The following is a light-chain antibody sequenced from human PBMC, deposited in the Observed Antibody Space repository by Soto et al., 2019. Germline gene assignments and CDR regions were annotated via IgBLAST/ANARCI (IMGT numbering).Light chain of an antibody. V-gene: IGKV1-5*01. J-gene: IGKJ1*01. CDR1: QRLSSW. CDR3: QQYDDYWT. CDR2: DTS. Sequence: DIQMTQSPSTLSASVGDRVTITCRASQRLSSWLAWYQHKPGQAPKLLIFDTSKLQSGVPSRFSGSGSGTEFTLTISSLQPDDFATYYCQQYDDYWTFGQGTKVDIK.